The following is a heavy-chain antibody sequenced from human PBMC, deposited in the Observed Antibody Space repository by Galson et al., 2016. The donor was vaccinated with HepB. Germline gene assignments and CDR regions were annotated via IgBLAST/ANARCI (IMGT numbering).Heavy chain of an antibody. J-gene: IGHJ6*02. CDR2: IYYSGTT. CDR3: ARHLGVFYYGMDV. CDR1: GASMSTSSFY. V-gene: IGHV4-39*01. Sequence: SETLSLTCTVSGASMSTSSFYWGWVRQPPGKGLQWIGTIYYSGTTNYNPSLKSRVTISVDTFKNQFSLKLASVTAADTAVYYCARHLGVFYYGMDVWGRGTTVTVSS.